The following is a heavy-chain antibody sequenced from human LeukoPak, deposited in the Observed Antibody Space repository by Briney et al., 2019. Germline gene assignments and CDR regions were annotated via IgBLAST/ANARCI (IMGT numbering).Heavy chain of an antibody. CDR2: INHSGST. CDR1: GGSFSGYY. CDR3: ARDTLTMARGVIV. D-gene: IGHD3-10*01. V-gene: IGHV4-34*01. Sequence: SETLSLTCAVYGGSFSGYYWSWIRQPPGKGLEWIGEINHSGSTNYNPSLKSRVTISVDTSKNQFSLKLSSVTAADTAVYYCARDTLTMARGVIVWGQGTLVTVSS. J-gene: IGHJ4*02.